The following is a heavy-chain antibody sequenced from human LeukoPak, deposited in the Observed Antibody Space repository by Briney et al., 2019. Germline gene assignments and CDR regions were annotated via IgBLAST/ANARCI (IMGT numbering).Heavy chain of an antibody. CDR2: FIPEEGES. CDR1: GDTLIELS. V-gene: IGHV1-24*01. D-gene: IGHD1-26*01. J-gene: IGHJ6*02. CDR3: ATERSAGSGMDV. Sequence: ASVKVSCKVSGDTLIELSMHWVRQAPGKGLVWMGNFIPEEGESVYAQKFQGRVTMTEDPSADTAYMELSRLRSEDTAVYYCATERSAGSGMDVWGQGTTVTVSS.